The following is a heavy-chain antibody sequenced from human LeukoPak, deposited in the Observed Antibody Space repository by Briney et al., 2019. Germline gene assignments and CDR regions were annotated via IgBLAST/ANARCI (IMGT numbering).Heavy chain of an antibody. J-gene: IGHJ4*02. CDR2: INPNSVGT. V-gene: IGHV1-2*02. CDR3: AKIGDYYGGGGGSEDNDY. Sequence: ASVKVSCKASGYTFTGYYMHWVRQAPGQGLEWMGWINPNSVGTNYAQKFQGRVTMTRDTSISPAYMELSRLRSDDTAVYYCAKIGDYYGGGGGSEDNDYWGQGTLVTVSS. CDR1: GYTFTGYY. D-gene: IGHD2-21*01.